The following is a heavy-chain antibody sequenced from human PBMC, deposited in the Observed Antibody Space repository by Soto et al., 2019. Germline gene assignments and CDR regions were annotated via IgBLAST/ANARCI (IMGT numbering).Heavy chain of an antibody. V-gene: IGHV3-30*18. J-gene: IGHJ4*02. CDR1: GFTFSSYG. CDR3: AKGEYSYGFVFEDY. Sequence: PGGSLRLSCAASGFTFSSYGMHWVRQAPGKGLEWVAVISYDGSNKYYADSVKGRFTISRDNSKNTLYLQMNSLRAEDTAVYYCAKGEYSYGFVFEDYWGQGTLVTVSS. CDR2: ISYDGSNK. D-gene: IGHD5-18*01.